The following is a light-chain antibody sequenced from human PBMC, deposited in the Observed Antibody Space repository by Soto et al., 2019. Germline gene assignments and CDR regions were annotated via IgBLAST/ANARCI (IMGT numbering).Light chain of an antibody. CDR1: QSVSIY. CDR2: DAS. CDR3: QQYGSSPPNT. V-gene: IGKV3-20*01. Sequence: EIVLTQSPGTLSLSPGERATLSCRASQSVSIYLAWYQQKPGQAPRLLIYDASNRATGIPDRFSGSGSGTDFTLTISRLEPEDFAVYYCQQYGSSPPNTFGQGTRLE. J-gene: IGKJ5*01.